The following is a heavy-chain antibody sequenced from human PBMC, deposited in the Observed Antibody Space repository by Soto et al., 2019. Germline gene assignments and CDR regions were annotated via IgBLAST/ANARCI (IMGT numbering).Heavy chain of an antibody. D-gene: IGHD3-10*01. Sequence: SGPTLVNPTQTLTLTCSFSGFSLTTGVGVGWIRQPPGKALEWLAVIYWNDEKLYNPSLKTRLTITKDTSKNQVVLTVTDMDPVDTATYYCAHRVNMARGPYNYFGPWGQGTLVTVSS. CDR2: IYWNDEK. CDR1: GFSLTTGVG. CDR3: AHRVNMARGPYNYFGP. J-gene: IGHJ5*02. V-gene: IGHV2-5*01.